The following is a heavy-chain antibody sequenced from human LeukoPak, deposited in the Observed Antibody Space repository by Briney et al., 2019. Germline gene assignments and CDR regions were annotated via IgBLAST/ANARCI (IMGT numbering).Heavy chain of an antibody. V-gene: IGHV4-4*09. J-gene: IGHJ5*02. D-gene: IGHD3-22*01. CDR3: ARHATDYDSSSNWFDP. CDR2: IYTSGST. CDR1: GGSISSYY. Sequence: KPSETLSLTCTVSGGSISSYYWSWIRQPPGKGLEWIGYIYTSGSTNYNPSLKSRVTISVDTSKNQFSLKLSSVTAADTAVYYCARHATDYDSSSNWFDPWGQGTLVTVSS.